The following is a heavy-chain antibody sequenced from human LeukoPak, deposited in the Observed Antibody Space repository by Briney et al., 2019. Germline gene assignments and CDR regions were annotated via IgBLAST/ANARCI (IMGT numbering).Heavy chain of an antibody. Sequence: SETLSLTCTVSGGSITSYSWSWIRQPAGKGLEWIGRIMASGSTNYNPSLKSRVTMSVDTSKNQSSLKLTSVTAADTAVYYCTRDRKGGYFDYWGQGTLVTVSS. D-gene: IGHD3-16*01. CDR3: TRDRKGGYFDY. CDR1: GGSITSYS. J-gene: IGHJ4*02. V-gene: IGHV4-4*07. CDR2: IMASGST.